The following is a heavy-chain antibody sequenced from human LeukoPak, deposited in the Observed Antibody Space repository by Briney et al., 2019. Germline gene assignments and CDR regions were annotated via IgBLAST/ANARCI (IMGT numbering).Heavy chain of an antibody. J-gene: IGHJ3*02. D-gene: IGHD3-22*01. V-gene: IGHV3-74*01. CDR2: VNSDGSTT. CDR3: ARMGSSGYTNAFDI. Sequence: GGSLRLSCAASGFTFDDYAMHWVRHAPGRGLVWVSRVNSDGSTTNYADSVKGRFTISRDNAENTLYMRMNSLRPEDTAVYYCARMGSSGYTNAFDIWGQGTMVTVSS. CDR1: GFTFDDYA.